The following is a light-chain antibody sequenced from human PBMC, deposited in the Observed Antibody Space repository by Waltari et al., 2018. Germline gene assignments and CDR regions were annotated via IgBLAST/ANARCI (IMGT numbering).Light chain of an antibody. CDR3: QQYGSSPPKA. J-gene: IGKJ1*01. V-gene: IGKV3-20*01. CDR1: QSVANNY. Sequence: DIVLTQSPGTLSLSPGERATLSCRASQSVANNYLAWYQQKPGQAPRLLIYGASRRATDIPDRFSGGGSGTDLTLTISRLEPEDFAVYYCQQYGSSPPKAFGQGTKVDIK. CDR2: GAS.